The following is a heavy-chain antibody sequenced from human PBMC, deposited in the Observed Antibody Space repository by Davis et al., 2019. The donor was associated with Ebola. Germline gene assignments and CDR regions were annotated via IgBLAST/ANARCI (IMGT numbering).Heavy chain of an antibody. J-gene: IGHJ6*02. V-gene: IGHV1-18*01. Sequence: ASVKVSCKASGYTFTSYGISWVRQAPGQGLEWMGWISAYNGNTNYAQKLQGRVTMTRDTSTSTVYMELSSLRSEDTAVYYWARAFHGYSSSWYLRGMDVWGQGTTVTVSS. D-gene: IGHD6-13*01. CDR3: ARAFHGYSSSWYLRGMDV. CDR2: ISAYNGNT. CDR1: GYTFTSYG.